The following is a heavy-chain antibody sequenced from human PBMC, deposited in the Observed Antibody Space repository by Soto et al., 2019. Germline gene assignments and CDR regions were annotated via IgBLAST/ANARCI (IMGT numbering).Heavy chain of an antibody. CDR1: GGSISSGGYS. V-gene: IGHV4-30-2*01. D-gene: IGHD2-21*02. J-gene: IGHJ4*02. Sequence: PSETLSLTCAVSGGSISSGGYSWSWIRQPPGKGLEWIGYIYHSGSTYYNPSLKSRVTISVDRSKNQFSLKLSSVTATDTAVYYCARLVVVTASRITDGDYYFDYWGQGTLVTVSS. CDR3: ARLVVVTASRITDGDYYFDY. CDR2: IYHSGST.